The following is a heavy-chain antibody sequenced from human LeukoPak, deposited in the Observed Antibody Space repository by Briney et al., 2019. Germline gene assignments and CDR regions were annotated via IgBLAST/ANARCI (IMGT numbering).Heavy chain of an antibody. Sequence: GGSLRLSCAASGFSFSDYWMHWVRQAPGKGLVWVSRINSDGRNIAYADSVKGRFTISRDNAKNTLYLELNSLTIEDTAVYYCARAISWNGAQGHMDVWGKGTTVTVS. J-gene: IGHJ6*03. V-gene: IGHV3-74*03. CDR1: GFSFSDYW. CDR2: INSDGRNI. D-gene: IGHD1-1*01. CDR3: ARAISWNGAQGHMDV.